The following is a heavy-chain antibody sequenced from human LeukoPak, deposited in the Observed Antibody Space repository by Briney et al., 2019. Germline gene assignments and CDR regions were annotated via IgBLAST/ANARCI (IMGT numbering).Heavy chain of an antibody. J-gene: IGHJ4*02. CDR1: GGSFSSYY. Sequence: SETLSLTCTVSGGSFSSYYWSWIRQPPGKGLEWIGYIYYSGSTDYNPSLKSRVTISVETSKNQFPLNLSSVTAADTAVYYCARGRLARSPYFDYWGQGTLVTVSS. V-gene: IGHV4-59*12. CDR3: ARGRLARSPYFDY. D-gene: IGHD6-19*01. CDR2: IYYSGST.